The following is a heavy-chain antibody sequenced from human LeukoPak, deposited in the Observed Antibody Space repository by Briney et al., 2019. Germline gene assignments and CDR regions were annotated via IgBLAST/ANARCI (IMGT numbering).Heavy chain of an antibody. V-gene: IGHV3-23*01. CDR3: AKSPVLREEVDY. D-gene: IGHD2-15*01. J-gene: IGHJ4*02. CDR2: ISGSGGST. Sequence: GGSPRLSCAASGFTFSSYAMSWVRQAPGKGLEWVSAISGSGGSTYYADSVKGRFTISRDNSKNTLYLQMNSLRAEDTAVYYCAKSPVLREEVDYWGQGTLVTVSS. CDR1: GFTFSSYA.